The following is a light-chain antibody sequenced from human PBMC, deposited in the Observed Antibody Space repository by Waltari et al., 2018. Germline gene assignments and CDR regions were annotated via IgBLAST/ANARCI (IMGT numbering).Light chain of an antibody. V-gene: IGLV2-23*02. CDR2: QVR. J-gene: IGLJ2*01. CDR1: SSDVGGFNL. Sequence: QSALTQPPPVSGSPGQSFTISCTGTSSDVGGFNLVSWYQQHQNKAPKLMIYQVRKRPSGLSNRFSGSKSGNTASLTISGLQAEDEAEYYCCSYGGSSTFVIFGGGTKLTVL. CDR3: CSYGGSSTFVI.